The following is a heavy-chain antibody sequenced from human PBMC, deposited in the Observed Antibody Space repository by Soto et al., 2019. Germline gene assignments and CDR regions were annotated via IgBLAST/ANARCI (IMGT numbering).Heavy chain of an antibody. CDR3: ARDGRTSGYYLDF. CDR1: GGSISSGGFY. V-gene: IGHV4-31*03. D-gene: IGHD3-22*01. J-gene: IGHJ4*02. CDR2: IYSNGNS. Sequence: QVQLQESGPGPVKPSQTLSLTCTVSGGSISSGGFYWSWIRQLPGKGLEWIGFIYSNGNSYYNPSLKSRVNISLDTSKNKFSLKISSVTVADTAVYYCARDGRTSGYYLDFWGQGTLVTVSP.